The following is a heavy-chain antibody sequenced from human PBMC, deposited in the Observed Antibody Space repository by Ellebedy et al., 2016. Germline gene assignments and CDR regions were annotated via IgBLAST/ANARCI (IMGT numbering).Heavy chain of an antibody. J-gene: IGHJ4*02. CDR3: AKVMSSSTWYEMYYFDY. Sequence: GGSLRLXXAASGFTFSSYSMNWVRQAPGKGLEWVSSISDTGGSTYYADSVKGRFTISRDNSKNTLHLHMNSLRAEDTAVYYCAKVMSSSTWYEMYYFDYWGQGTLVTVSS. CDR2: ISDTGGST. CDR1: GFTFSSYS. V-gene: IGHV3-23*01. D-gene: IGHD6-13*01.